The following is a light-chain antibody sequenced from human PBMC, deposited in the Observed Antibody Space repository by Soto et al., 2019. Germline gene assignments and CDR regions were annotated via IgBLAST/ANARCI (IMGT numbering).Light chain of an antibody. Sequence: QSVLTQPPSASGSPGQSVTISCTGTSSDVGAYNYVSWYQQHPGKAPRLMIYEVNKRPSGVPDRFSGSKSGNTASLTVSGLQADDEAVYYCASYAGSDTVLFGGGTKLTVL. CDR3: ASYAGSDTVL. J-gene: IGLJ2*01. CDR2: EVN. V-gene: IGLV2-8*01. CDR1: SSDVGAYNY.